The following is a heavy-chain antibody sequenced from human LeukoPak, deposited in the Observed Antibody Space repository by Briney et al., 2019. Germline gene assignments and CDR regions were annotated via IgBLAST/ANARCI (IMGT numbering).Heavy chain of an antibody. V-gene: IGHV4-38-2*02. CDR1: GYSISSGYY. CDR2: IYHSGST. D-gene: IGHD2-2*02. CDR3: RYRPRQIYYFDY. Sequence: SETLSLTCTVSGYSISSGYYWGWIRQPPGKGLEWIGSIYHSGSTYYNPSLKSRVTISVDTSKNQFSLKLSSVTAADTAVYYCRYRPRQIYYFDYWGQGTLVTVSS. J-gene: IGHJ4*02.